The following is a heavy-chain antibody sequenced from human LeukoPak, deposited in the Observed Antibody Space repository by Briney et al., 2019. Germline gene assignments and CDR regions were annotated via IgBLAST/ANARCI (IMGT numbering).Heavy chain of an antibody. D-gene: IGHD6-6*01. J-gene: IGHJ1*01. CDR1: GFTFSSYS. CDR2: ISSSSSYI. V-gene: IGHV3-21*01. Sequence: GGSLRLSCAASGFTFSSYSMNWVRQAPGKGLEWVSSISSSSSYIYYADSVKGRFTISRDNAKNSLCLQMNSLRAEDTAVYYCARVSYSSSSFQHWGQGTLVTVSS. CDR3: ARVSYSSSSFQH.